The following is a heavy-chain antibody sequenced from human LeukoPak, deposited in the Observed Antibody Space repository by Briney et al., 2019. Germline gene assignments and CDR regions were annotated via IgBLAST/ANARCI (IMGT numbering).Heavy chain of an antibody. CDR2: INPSGTGT. CDR3: ARGPHRRTYDRDNWFDP. Sequence: ASVKVSCKASGGTFSSYAISWVRQAPGQGLEWMGVINPSGTGTSYAQKFQGRITMTRDMSTTTVYMELSSLRSEDTAVYYCARGPHRRTYDRDNWFDPWGQGTLVTVSS. CDR1: GGTFSSYA. J-gene: IGHJ5*02. V-gene: IGHV1-46*01. D-gene: IGHD3-3*01.